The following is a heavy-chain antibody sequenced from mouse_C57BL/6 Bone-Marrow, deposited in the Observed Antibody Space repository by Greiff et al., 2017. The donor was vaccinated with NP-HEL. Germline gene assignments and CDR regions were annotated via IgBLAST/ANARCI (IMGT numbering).Heavy chain of an antibody. J-gene: IGHJ3*01. CDR3: ASHYYGSSYPWFAY. CDR2: IWTGGGT. CDR1: GFSLTSYA. V-gene: IGHV2-9-1*01. D-gene: IGHD1-1*01. Sequence: QVQLKESGPGLVAPSQSLSIPCTVSGFSLTSYAISWVRQPPGKGLEWLGVIWTGGGTNYNSALKSRLSISKDNSKSQVFLKMNSLQTDDTARYYCASHYYGSSYPWFAYWGQGTLVTVSA.